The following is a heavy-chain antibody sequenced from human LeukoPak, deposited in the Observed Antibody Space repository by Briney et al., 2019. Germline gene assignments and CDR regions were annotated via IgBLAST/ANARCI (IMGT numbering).Heavy chain of an antibody. V-gene: IGHV3-33*06. Sequence: GGSLRLSCAASGFSFSSYGMHWVRQAPGKGLEWVAVIWYDGSIKYFGDSVKGRFTISRDNSKNTLYLQMNSLSAEDTAVYYCAKSRGYYYEKSGPADYWGQGTLVTVSS. J-gene: IGHJ4*02. CDR3: AKSRGYYYEKSGPADY. D-gene: IGHD3-22*01. CDR2: IWYDGSIK. CDR1: GFSFSSYG.